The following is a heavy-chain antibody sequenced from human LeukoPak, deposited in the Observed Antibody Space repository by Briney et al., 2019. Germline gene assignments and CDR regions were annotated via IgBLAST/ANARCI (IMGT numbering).Heavy chain of an antibody. J-gene: IGHJ4*02. CDR2: IYSGGST. V-gene: IGHV3-53*04. D-gene: IGHD3-9*01. CDR3: ARADILTGYSTFDY. Sequence: GGSLRLSCAASGFTVSSNYMSWVRQAPGKGLEWVSVIYSGGSTYYADSVKGRFTISRHNSKNTLYLQMNSLRAEGTAVYYCARADILTGYSTFDYWGQGTLVTVSS. CDR1: GFTVSSNY.